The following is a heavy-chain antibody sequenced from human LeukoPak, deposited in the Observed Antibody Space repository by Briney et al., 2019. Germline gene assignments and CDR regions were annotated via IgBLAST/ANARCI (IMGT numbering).Heavy chain of an antibody. J-gene: IGHJ4*02. CDR3: AKPAYADDYGDYDPGAFDY. CDR1: GFTFTNAW. V-gene: IGHV3-15*01. D-gene: IGHD4-17*01. Sequence: PGGSLRLSCAASGFTFTNAWMNWVRQAPGKGLEWVGHIKSKIDDGTTDYAAPVKGRFTISRDDSKNTLYLQMNSLKTEDTAVYYCAKPAYADDYGDYDPGAFDYWGQGTLVTVSS. CDR2: IKSKIDDGTT.